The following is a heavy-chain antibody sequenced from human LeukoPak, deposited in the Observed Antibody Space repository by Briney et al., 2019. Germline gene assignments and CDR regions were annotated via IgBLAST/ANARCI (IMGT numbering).Heavy chain of an antibody. CDR1: GYIFSKSW. CDR2: IYPGDSDT. Sequence: GESLKISCKGSGYIFSKSWIGWVRHAPGKGLEWMGIIYPGDSDTRYNPSFQGQVTISADKSITTAYLQWSSLKASDTAMYYCARRDTNTWFDTWGQGTLVTVSS. V-gene: IGHV5-51*01. CDR3: ARRDTNTWFDT. J-gene: IGHJ5*02.